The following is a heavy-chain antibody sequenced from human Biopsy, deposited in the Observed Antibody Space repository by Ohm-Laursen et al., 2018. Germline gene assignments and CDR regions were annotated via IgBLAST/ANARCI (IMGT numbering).Heavy chain of an antibody. J-gene: IGHJ1*01. CDR3: ATKLTGYFHH. D-gene: IGHD3-9*01. Sequence: SSVKVSCKVPGGTFSNYGVNWVRQAPGQGLEWLGGDIPILGTGNYAQKFQDRVTVAADTSTSTATMELRSLRSDDTAVYYCATKLTGYFHHWGQGTLVIVSS. V-gene: IGHV1-69*06. CDR1: GGTFSNYG. CDR2: DIPILGTG.